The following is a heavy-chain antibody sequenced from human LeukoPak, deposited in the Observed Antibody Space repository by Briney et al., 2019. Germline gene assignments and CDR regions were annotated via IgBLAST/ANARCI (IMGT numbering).Heavy chain of an antibody. CDR2: IYYTGST. V-gene: IGHV4-59*01. J-gene: IGHJ3*02. Sequence: SETLSLTCTVSGGSISTYYWSWIRQPPGKGLEWIGYIYYTGSTNYNPSLKSRVTISVDTSKNQFSLKLSSVTAADTALYYCARGLGYCSSTSCYQAFDIWGQGTMVTDSS. CDR3: ARGLGYCSSTSCYQAFDI. D-gene: IGHD2-2*01. CDR1: GGSISTYY.